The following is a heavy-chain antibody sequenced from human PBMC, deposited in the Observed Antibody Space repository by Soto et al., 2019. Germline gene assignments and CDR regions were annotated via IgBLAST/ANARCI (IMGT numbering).Heavy chain of an antibody. D-gene: IGHD5-12*01. CDR3: ALVAKARNYYFDY. V-gene: IGHV4-39*01. J-gene: IGHJ4*02. CDR1: GGSISSSSYY. CDR2: IYYSGST. Sequence: PSETLSLTCTVSGGSISSSSYYWGWIRQPPGKGLEWIGSIYYSGSTYYNPSLKSRVTISVDTSKNQFSLKLSSVTAADTAVYYCALVAKARNYYFDYWGQGTLVTVSS.